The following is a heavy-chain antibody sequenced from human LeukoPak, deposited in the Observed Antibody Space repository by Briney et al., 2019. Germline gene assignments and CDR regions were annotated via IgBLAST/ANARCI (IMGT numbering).Heavy chain of an antibody. J-gene: IGHJ4*02. V-gene: IGHV3-48*03. Sequence: GGSLRLSCEASGFTFSSYVMNWVRQAPGRGLEWVSYISSSGKTIYYADSTKGRFTVSRDNAKNSLYLQMNSLRAEDTAVYYCATTSIAAAVPGCFDYWGQGNLVTVFS. CDR1: GFTFSSYV. D-gene: IGHD6-13*01. CDR3: ATTSIAAAVPGCFDY. CDR2: ISSSGKTI.